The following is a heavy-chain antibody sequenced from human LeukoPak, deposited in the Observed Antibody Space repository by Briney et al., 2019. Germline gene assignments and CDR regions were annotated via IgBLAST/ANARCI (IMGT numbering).Heavy chain of an antibody. CDR2: INSDGSST. J-gene: IGHJ4*02. CDR1: GLTFSSYW. CDR3: ARDARIAAAGQRGY. V-gene: IGHV3-74*01. Sequence: PGGSLRLSCAVSGLTFSSYWMHWVRQARGKGRVWVSRINSDGSSTTYADSVKGRFTISRDNAKNTLYLQMNSLRAEDTAVYYCARDARIAAAGQRGYWGQGTLVTVSS. D-gene: IGHD6-13*01.